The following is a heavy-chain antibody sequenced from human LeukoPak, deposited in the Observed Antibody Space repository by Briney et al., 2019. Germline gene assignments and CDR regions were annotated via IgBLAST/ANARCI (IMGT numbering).Heavy chain of an antibody. CDR3: ARGGKQWRGGNYFDS. CDR2: ITTGRGDT. J-gene: IGHJ4*02. V-gene: IGHV1-3*03. D-gene: IGHD6-19*01. CDR1: GCTFTDYA. Sequence: ASVKVSCKASGCTFTDYALHWVRQAPGQSLEWMGWITTGRGDTQYSQAFQRRITITRDKSASTVSMDLSALRSEDTAVYYCARGGKQWRGGNYFDSWGQGTLVAVSS.